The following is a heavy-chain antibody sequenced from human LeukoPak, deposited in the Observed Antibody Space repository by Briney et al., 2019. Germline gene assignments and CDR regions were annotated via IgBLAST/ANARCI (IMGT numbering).Heavy chain of an antibody. V-gene: IGHV3-53*01. J-gene: IGHJ4*02. CDR3: ARDGGNPDY. CDR2: IYGGGDT. CDR1: GFTVSNNY. D-gene: IGHD3-16*01. Sequence: GGSLRLSCAASGFTVSNNYMSWVRQAPGKGLEWVSIIYGGGDTYYADSVKGRFTISRDNAKNSLYLQMNSLRAEDSAVYYCARDGGNPDYWGQGTLVTVSS.